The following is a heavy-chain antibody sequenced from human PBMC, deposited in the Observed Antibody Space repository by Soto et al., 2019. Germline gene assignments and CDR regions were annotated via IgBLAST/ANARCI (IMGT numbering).Heavy chain of an antibody. CDR2: IKSKPDGGTT. CDR3: VTGQYCDY. J-gene: IGHJ4*02. Sequence: EVQLVESGGGLVKPGGSLRLSCIGSGFTFSNAWINWVRQAPGKGLEWGGRIKSKPDGGTTDYAAPVKGRFTISRDDSKNTVYLQMNSLKTEDTALYYCVTGQYCDYWGQGTLVTVSS. V-gene: IGHV3-15*01. CDR1: GFTFSNAW.